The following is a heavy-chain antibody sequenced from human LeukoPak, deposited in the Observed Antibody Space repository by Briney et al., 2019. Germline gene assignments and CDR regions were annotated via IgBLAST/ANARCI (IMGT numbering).Heavy chain of an antibody. CDR2: IYYSGST. CDR3: ARPLHCSSTTCYDWFDP. V-gene: IGHV4-61*05. CDR1: GGSISSSSYY. D-gene: IGHD2-2*01. J-gene: IGHJ5*02. Sequence: SETLSLTCTVSGGSISSSSYYWSWIRQPPGKGLEWIGYIYYSGSTNYNPSLKSRVTISVDTSRNQFSLKLSSVTAADTAIYYCARPLHCSSTTCYDWFDPWGQGTLVTVSS.